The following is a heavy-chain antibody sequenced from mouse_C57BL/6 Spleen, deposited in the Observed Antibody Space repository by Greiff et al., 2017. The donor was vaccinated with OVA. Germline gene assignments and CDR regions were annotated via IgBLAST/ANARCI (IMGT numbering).Heavy chain of an antibody. CDR3: ARIGDGYKGCAY. D-gene: IGHD2-3*01. CDR1: GYTFTSYW. V-gene: IGHV1-69*01. J-gene: IGHJ3*01. Sequence: QVQLKQPGAELVMPGASVKLSCKASGYTFTSYWMHWVKQRPGPGLEWIGEIDPSDSYTNYNQKFKGKSTLTVDKSSSTAYMQLSSLTSEDSAVYYCARIGDGYKGCAYWGQGTLVTVSA. CDR2: IDPSDSYT.